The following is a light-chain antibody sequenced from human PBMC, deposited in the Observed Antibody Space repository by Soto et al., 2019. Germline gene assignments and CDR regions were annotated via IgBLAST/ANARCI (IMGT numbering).Light chain of an antibody. CDR1: SSNIGAGYD. CDR2: ANN. J-gene: IGLJ1*01. Sequence: QSVLTQPPSVSGAPGQRVTISCTWSSSNIGAGYDIHWYQQVPGTAPKPLIYANNNRASGVPDRFSGSKSGTSASLAITGLRAEDEDDYYCQSYDTSLSGYVFGPGTKLTVL. CDR3: QSYDTSLSGYV. V-gene: IGLV1-40*01.